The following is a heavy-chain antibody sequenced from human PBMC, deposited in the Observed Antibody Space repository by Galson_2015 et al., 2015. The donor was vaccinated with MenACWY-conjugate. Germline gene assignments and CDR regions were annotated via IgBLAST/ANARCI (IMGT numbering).Heavy chain of an antibody. CDR3: ARSSDLYGSGSDY. V-gene: IGHV3-7*03. Sequence: SLRLSCAASGFTFSSYWMSWVRQAPGKGLEWVANIKQDGSEEYYVDSVKGRFTISRDNAKKSLYLQMNSLRAEDTAVYYCARSSDLYGSGSDYWGQGTLFTVSS. J-gene: IGHJ4*02. CDR1: GFTFSSYW. D-gene: IGHD3-10*01. CDR2: IKQDGSEE.